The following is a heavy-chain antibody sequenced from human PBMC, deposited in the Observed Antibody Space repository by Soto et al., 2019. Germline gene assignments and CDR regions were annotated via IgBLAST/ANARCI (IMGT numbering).Heavy chain of an antibody. J-gene: IGHJ4*02. CDR1: GYTFTSYA. CDR3: AREPNYFDY. Sequence: GASVKVSCKASGYTFTSYAMHWVRQAPGQRLEWMGWINAYNGNTKNAQKFQGRVTMTTDTSTSTAYMELRSLRSDDTAVYYCAREPNYFDYWGQGTLVTVSS. V-gene: IGHV1-3*01. CDR2: INAYNGNT.